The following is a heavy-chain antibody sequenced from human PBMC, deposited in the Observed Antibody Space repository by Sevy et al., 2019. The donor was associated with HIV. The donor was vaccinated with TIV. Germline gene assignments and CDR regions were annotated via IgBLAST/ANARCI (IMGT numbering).Heavy chain of an antibody. CDR3: ARDAPKCTNGVCNWFDP. V-gene: IGHV1-46*01. CDR2: INPNSGST. Sequence: ASVKVSCKASGYTFTRYYIHWVRQAPGHEPESIGIINPNSGSTTYAQKFHGRVTMTTQTSTSTVYMELSSLRSEDTAVYYCARDAPKCTNGVCNWFDPWGQGTLVTVSS. J-gene: IGHJ5*02. D-gene: IGHD2-8*01. CDR1: GYTFTRYY.